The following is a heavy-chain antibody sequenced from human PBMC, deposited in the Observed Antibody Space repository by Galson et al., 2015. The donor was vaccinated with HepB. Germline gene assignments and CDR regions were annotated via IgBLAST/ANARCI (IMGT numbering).Heavy chain of an antibody. D-gene: IGHD5-12*01. V-gene: IGHV3-30*02. CDR1: GFTFSNYG. J-gene: IGHJ4*02. CDR2: IRYDGSIK. Sequence: SLRLSCAASGFTFSNYGMHWVRQDPGKGLEWVAYIRYDGSIKYYADSVKGRFTISRDNSKNTLYLQMNSLRAEDTAVYYCARNTPSSGYHGLHYGGQGTLVTVSS. CDR3: ARNTPSSGYHGLHY.